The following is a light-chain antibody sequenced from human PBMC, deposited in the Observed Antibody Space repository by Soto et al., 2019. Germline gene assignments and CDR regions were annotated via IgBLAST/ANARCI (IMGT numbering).Light chain of an antibody. CDR3: SSYTTTDPYV. Sequence: QSVLTQPASVSGSPGQSITISCTGTSSDVGAYDFVSWYQQHPGKAPKYLIFEVSNRPSGVSDRFSGSKSGTTASLTISGLQAEDEAYYYCSSYTTTDPYVFGTGTKVTVL. CDR2: EVS. V-gene: IGLV2-14*01. CDR1: SSDVGAYDF. J-gene: IGLJ1*01.